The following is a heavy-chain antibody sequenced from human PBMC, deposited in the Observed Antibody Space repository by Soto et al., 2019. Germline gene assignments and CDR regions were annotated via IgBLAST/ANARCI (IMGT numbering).Heavy chain of an antibody. CDR2: ISNDGMNT. J-gene: IGHJ1*01. D-gene: IGHD1-1*01. V-gene: IGHV3-30-3*02. Sequence: VGSLRLSCVASGFTFSSYALHWVRQAPGKGLEWVALISNDGMNTFYADSVKGRMTVSRDKAEKTMYLQMNSLTAEDTAVYYCAKGLRFMEHWGQGTVVTVSS. CDR3: AKGLRFMEH. CDR1: GFTFSSYA.